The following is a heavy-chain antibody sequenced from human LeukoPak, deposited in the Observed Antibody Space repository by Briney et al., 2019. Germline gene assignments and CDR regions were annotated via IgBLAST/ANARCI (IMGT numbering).Heavy chain of an antibody. CDR3: ARRSGEIWFDP. V-gene: IGHV1-18*04. Sequence: ASVKVSCKASGYTFTSYYMHWVRQAPGQGLEWMGWISAYNGNTNYAQKLQGRVTMTTDTSTSTAYMELRSLRSDDTAVYYCARRSGEIWFDPWGQGALVTVSS. CDR2: ISAYNGNT. J-gene: IGHJ5*02. CDR1: GYTFTSYY.